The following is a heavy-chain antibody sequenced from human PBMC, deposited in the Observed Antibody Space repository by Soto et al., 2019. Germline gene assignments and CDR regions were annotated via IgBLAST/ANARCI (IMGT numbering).Heavy chain of an antibody. CDR3: AKENWANPDS. J-gene: IGHJ4*02. D-gene: IGHD7-27*01. CDR1: GGSISNYY. V-gene: IGHV4-59*12. Sequence: PSETLSLTCTVSGGSISNYYWTWIRQPPGKGLEWIGFMYYSGPTHYNPSLKSRVTISLDTSKNQFSLNLTVEDTAVYYCAKENWANPDSWGQGTLVTVSS. CDR2: MYYSGPT.